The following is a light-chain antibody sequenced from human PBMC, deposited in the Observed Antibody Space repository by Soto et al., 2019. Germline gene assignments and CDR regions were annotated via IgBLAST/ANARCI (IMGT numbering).Light chain of an antibody. CDR1: QSVSRN. V-gene: IGKV3-11*01. CDR3: QQRSNGLS. CDR2: DAS. J-gene: IGKJ3*01. Sequence: EIVLTQSPAILSLSPGERATFSCRASQSVSRNLDWYQHKPGQTPRLLIYDASNRATGIPVRFSGSGSGTDFTLTSSSLEPEDFEVYYCQQRSNGLSFGPGTQVDIK.